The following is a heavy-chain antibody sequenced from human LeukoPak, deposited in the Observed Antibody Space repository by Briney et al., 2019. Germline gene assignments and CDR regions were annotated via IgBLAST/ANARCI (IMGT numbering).Heavy chain of an antibody. CDR1: EITFSSYE. D-gene: IGHD1-1*01. CDR3: ARAELDPRQRGHDF. Sequence: GGSLRLSCAASEITFSSYEMNWVRQAPGKGLEWVSYISSSGKIIYYADSVEGRFTISRDNAKNSLYLEMNSLRAEDTAVYYCARAELDPRQRGHDFWGQGTLVTVSS. V-gene: IGHV3-48*03. CDR2: ISSSGKII. J-gene: IGHJ4*02.